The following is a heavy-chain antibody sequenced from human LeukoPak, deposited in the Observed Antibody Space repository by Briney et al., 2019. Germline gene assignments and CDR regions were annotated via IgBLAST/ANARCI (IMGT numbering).Heavy chain of an antibody. Sequence: GGSLRLSCAASGFTFSSHSMNWVRQAPGKGLEWISYITRTSSTIYYADSVKGRFTISRDNAKNSLYLQMNSLRAEDTAVYYCARDDSSSWYPYWGQGTLVTVSS. V-gene: IGHV3-48*04. J-gene: IGHJ4*02. CDR2: ITRTSSTI. CDR1: GFTFSSHS. D-gene: IGHD6-13*01. CDR3: ARDDSSSWYPY.